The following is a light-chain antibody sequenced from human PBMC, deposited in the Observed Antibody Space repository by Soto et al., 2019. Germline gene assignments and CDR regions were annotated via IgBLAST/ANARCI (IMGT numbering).Light chain of an antibody. Sequence: DSQLTQSPSTLSASVRDRVTIXXRASQSISSWLAWYQQKPGKAPKXLIYAASSLQSGVPSRFSGSGSGTEFTLTVSSLQPDDFATYYCHQYQNFPRTFGQGTKVDI. CDR2: AAS. CDR3: HQYQNFPRT. CDR1: QSISSW. V-gene: IGKV1-5*01. J-gene: IGKJ1*01.